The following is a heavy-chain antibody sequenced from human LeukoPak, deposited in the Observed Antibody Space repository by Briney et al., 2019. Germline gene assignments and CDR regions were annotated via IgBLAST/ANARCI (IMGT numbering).Heavy chain of an antibody. D-gene: IGHD6-13*01. CDR3: ARENSNSWYLDY. CDR1: GGSISSTSYY. CDR2: IYYRGNT. Sequence: SETLSLTCTVSGGSISSTSYYWVWIRQPPGKGLEWIGSIYYRGNTYYGPSLKSRVTISVDTSKNQFSLKLSSVTAADTAVYYCARENSNSWYLDYWGQGTLVTVSS. J-gene: IGHJ4*02. V-gene: IGHV4-39*07.